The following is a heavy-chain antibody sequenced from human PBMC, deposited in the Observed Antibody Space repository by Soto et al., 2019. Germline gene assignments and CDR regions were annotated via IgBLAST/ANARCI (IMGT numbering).Heavy chain of an antibody. V-gene: IGHV3-7*01. CDR2: IKQDGSEK. J-gene: IGHJ6*02. D-gene: IGHD3-10*01. CDR3: AKDLHYYCWGSYYVPWGPGYYYYGMDV. Sequence: PGGSLRLSCAASGFSFRDYWVTWVRQAPGKGLDWVANIKQDGSEKYYLDSLKGRFTISRDNAKNSVYLLMNSLRAEDTAVYYCAKDLHYYCWGSYYVPWGPGYYYYGMDVWGQGTKVTVSS. CDR1: GFSFRDYW.